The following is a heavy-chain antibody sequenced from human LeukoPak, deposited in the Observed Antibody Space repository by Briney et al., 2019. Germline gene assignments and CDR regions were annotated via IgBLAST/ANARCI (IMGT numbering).Heavy chain of an antibody. CDR3: ARDVYYYDSSHSRAFDI. CDR1: GASISSSNYY. D-gene: IGHD3-22*01. Sequence: PSETLSLTCTVSGASISSSNYYWGWVRQSPGKGLEWIGNTYSSGNTYYNASLKSRVTMYIDTSKNQFSLKLSSVTAADTAVYYCARDVYYYDSSHSRAFDIWGQGTMVTVSS. V-gene: IGHV4-39*07. J-gene: IGHJ3*02. CDR2: TYSSGNT.